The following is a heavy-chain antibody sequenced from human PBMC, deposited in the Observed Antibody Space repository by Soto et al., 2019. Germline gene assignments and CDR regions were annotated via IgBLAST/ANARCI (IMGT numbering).Heavy chain of an antibody. CDR3: ARWFRDLMSFDI. V-gene: IGHV3-33*01. J-gene: IGHJ3*02. CDR1: GFTFSGYG. D-gene: IGHD3-10*01. Sequence: QVQLVESGGGVVQPGRSLRLSCAASGFTFSGYGMHWVRQAPGKGLEWAALIWFDGSQKHYADSVKGRFTISRDNSKNTLYLQMDSLRAEDTAVYYCARWFRDLMSFDIWGQGTMVTVSS. CDR2: IWFDGSQK.